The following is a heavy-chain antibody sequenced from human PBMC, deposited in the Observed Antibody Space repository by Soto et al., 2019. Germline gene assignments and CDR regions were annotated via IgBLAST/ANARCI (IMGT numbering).Heavy chain of an antibody. CDR2: IYAGGSA. J-gene: IGHJ4*02. CDR1: GFAVSSYH. V-gene: IGHV3-53*01. Sequence: GGSLRLSCAASGFAVSSYHMSWVRQAPGKGLEWVSVIYAGGSAHYADSVKGRFTISRDNSKNTLYLQINSLRADDTALYYCARDLRRIAYWGQGTLVTVSS. CDR3: ARDLRRIAY.